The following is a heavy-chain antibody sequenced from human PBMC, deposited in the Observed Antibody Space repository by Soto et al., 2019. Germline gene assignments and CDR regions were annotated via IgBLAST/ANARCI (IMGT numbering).Heavy chain of an antibody. CDR3: ARVRDFWSGYYTGYNWFDP. V-gene: IGHV1-18*04. CDR2: ISAYNGNT. Sequence: QVQLVQSGAEMKKPGASVKVSCKASGYTFTSYGISWVRQAPGQGLEWMGWISAYNGNTNYAQKLQGRVTMTTDTSTSTAYMELRSLRSDDTAVYYCARVRDFWSGYYTGYNWFDPWGQGTLVTVSS. CDR1: GYTFTSYG. D-gene: IGHD3-3*01. J-gene: IGHJ5*02.